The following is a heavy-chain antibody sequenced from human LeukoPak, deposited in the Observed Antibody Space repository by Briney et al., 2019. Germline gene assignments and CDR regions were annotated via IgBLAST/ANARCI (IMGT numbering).Heavy chain of an antibody. CDR2: IYPGDSDT. Sequence: GESLKISCKGSGYSFTSYWIGWVRQMPGNGLEWMGIIYPGDSDTRYSPSFQGQVTISADKSISTAYLQWSSLKASDTAMYYCARRLVVVAATSFDWFDPWGQGTLVTVSS. CDR1: GYSFTSYW. D-gene: IGHD2-15*01. V-gene: IGHV5-51*01. J-gene: IGHJ5*02. CDR3: ARRLVVVAATSFDWFDP.